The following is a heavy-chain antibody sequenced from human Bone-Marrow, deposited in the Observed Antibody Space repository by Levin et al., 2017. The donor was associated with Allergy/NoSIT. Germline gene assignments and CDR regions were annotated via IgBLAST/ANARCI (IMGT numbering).Heavy chain of an antibody. CDR1: GFLLSSSGGG. V-gene: IGHV2-5*02. CDR3: AHGRLYSSSRNEGYFDH. Sequence: SGPTLVKPPQAFALPCTFSGFLLSSSGGGVAWIRQPPGKALEWLAFIYWDDDKRYSPSLKSRLFITKDTSKYQVVLTLTNMDPVDTATYYCAHGRLYSSSRNEGYFDHWGQGTLVTVSS. CDR2: IYWDDDK. J-gene: IGHJ4*02. D-gene: IGHD6-13*01.